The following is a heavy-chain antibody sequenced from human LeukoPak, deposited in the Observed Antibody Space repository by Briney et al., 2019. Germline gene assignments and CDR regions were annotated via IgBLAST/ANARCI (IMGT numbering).Heavy chain of an antibody. CDR3: ARGGYSSGWYVFDY. J-gene: IGHJ4*02. V-gene: IGHV4-59*01. D-gene: IGHD6-19*01. CDR2: IYYSGST. Sequence: SETLSLTCTVSGGSITSYYRSWIRQSPGKGLEWIGYIYYSGSTNYNPSLKSRVTISVDTSKNQFSLKLTSVTAADTAVYYCARGGYSSGWYVFDYWGQGTLVTVSS. CDR1: GGSITSYY.